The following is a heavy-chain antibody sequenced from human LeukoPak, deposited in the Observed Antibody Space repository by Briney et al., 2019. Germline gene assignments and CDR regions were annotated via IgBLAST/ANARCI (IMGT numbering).Heavy chain of an antibody. J-gene: IGHJ4*02. Sequence: SQTLSLTCVISGDSLSSNSAAWNWIRQSPSRGLEWLGRTYYRSKWFYDFALSVKSRIIINSDMSKNQFSLQLSSVTPEDTAVYYCARDFRKAAAGFDYWGQGTLVTVSS. D-gene: IGHD6-13*01. CDR2: TYYRSKWFY. V-gene: IGHV6-1*01. CDR1: GDSLSSNSAA. CDR3: ARDFRKAAAGFDY.